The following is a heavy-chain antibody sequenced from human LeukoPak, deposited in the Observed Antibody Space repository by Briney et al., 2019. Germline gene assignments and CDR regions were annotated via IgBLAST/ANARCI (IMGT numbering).Heavy chain of an antibody. CDR1: EYIFTDYY. CDR3: ARGGDNNDILTQ. V-gene: IGHV1-2*02. J-gene: IGHJ4*02. Sequence: AASIKVSCKASEYIFTDYYIHWVRQAPGQGLEWMGWINPHSGGTNYAQNFQYRVTMTGDTSISTAYMELSRLISDDTAIYYCARGGDNNDILTQWGQGTLVTVSS. CDR2: INPHSGGT. D-gene: IGHD3-9*01.